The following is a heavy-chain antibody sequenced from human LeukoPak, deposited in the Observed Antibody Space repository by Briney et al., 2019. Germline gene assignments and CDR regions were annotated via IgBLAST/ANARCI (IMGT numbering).Heavy chain of an antibody. D-gene: IGHD6-19*01. CDR2: ISSSGSTI. J-gene: IGHJ4*02. V-gene: IGHV3-11*01. CDR1: GFTFSDYY. CDR3: ARTAVAGSYYFDY. Sequence: GGSLRLSCAASGFTFSDYYMGWIRQAPGKGLEWVSYISSSGSTIYYADSVKGRFTISRDNAKNSLYLQMNSLRAEDTAVYYCARTAVAGSYYFDYWGQGTLVTVSS.